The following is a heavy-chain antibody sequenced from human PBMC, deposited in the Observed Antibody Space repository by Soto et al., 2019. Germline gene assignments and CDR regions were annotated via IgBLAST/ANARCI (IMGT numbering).Heavy chain of an antibody. D-gene: IGHD6-13*01. CDR3: ARRRSSSSWDYYYYMDV. Sequence: ASVKVSCKASGYTFTSYDINWVRQATGQGLEWMGWMSPNSGDTGYAQKFQGRGTMTRNTSISTAYMELSSLRSEDTAVYYCARRRSSSSWDYYYYMDVWGKGTTVTVSS. CDR1: GYTFTSYD. V-gene: IGHV1-8*01. J-gene: IGHJ6*03. CDR2: MSPNSGDT.